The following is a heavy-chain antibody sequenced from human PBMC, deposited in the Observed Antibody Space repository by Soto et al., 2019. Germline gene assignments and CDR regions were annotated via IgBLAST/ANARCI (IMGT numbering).Heavy chain of an antibody. Sequence: XXSLRLSCAVSGFTFSSFNMHWVRQAPGKGLEWVSSITSSGTYIYYANSAKGRFTVSRDNAKNSLYLQMNSLRAEDTAVYYCARDLGGSSLYYFDYWGPGTLVTVSP. CDR2: ITSSGTYI. D-gene: IGHD1-26*01. CDR1: GFTFSSFN. V-gene: IGHV3-21*01. J-gene: IGHJ4*02. CDR3: ARDLGGSSLYYFDY.